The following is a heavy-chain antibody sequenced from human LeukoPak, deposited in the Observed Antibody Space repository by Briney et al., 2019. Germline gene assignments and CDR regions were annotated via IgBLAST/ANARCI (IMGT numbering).Heavy chain of an antibody. D-gene: IGHD5-12*01. V-gene: IGHV3-23*01. CDR2: ISGNGIST. CDR1: GFTFSSYA. CDR3: AKDSLGSAYDYYFDY. J-gene: IGHJ4*02. Sequence: GGSLRLSCAASGFTFSSYAMSWVRQAPGKGLEWVSAISGNGISTYYADSVKGRFTISRDNSKNTLYLQMNSLRAEDTALYYCAKDSLGSAYDYYFDYWGQGTLVTVSS.